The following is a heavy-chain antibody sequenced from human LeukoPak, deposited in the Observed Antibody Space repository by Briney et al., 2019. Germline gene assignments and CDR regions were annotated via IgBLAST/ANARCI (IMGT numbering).Heavy chain of an antibody. J-gene: IGHJ4*02. CDR2: INPNSGGT. Sequence: GASVKVSCKASGYTFTSYDINWVRQAPGQGLEWVGWINPNSGGTNYAQKFQGRVTMTRDTSISTAYMELSRLRSDDTAVYYCARGPRDDSSGYYYVYWGQGTLVTVSS. V-gene: IGHV1-2*02. D-gene: IGHD3-22*01. CDR3: ARGPRDDSSGYYYVY. CDR1: GYTFTSYD.